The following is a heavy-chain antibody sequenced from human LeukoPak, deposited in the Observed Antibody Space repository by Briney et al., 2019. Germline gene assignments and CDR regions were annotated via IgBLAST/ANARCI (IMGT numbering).Heavy chain of an antibody. V-gene: IGHV4-39*01. D-gene: IGHD3-3*01. J-gene: IGHJ4*02. CDR2: IYYSGST. CDR3: ARSPSPFITIFGVVTKLYHFDY. Sequence: KPSETLSLTCAVYGGSFSSYYWGWIRQPPGKGLEWIGSIYYSGSTYYNPSLKSRVTISVDTSKNQFSLKLSSVTAADTAVYYCARSPSPFITIFGVVTKLYHFDYWGQGTLVTVSS. CDR1: GGSFSSYY.